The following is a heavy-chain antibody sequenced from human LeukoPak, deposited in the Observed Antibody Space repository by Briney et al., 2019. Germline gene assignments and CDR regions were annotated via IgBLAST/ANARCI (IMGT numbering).Heavy chain of an antibody. CDR2: ISGSGGSA. D-gene: IGHD3-10*01. CDR1: GFTFSDYY. CDR3: AKDYYGSGSYKRPYYMDV. J-gene: IGHJ6*03. Sequence: GGSLRLSCAASGFTFSDYYMSWIRQAPGKGLEWVSAISGSGGSAYYADSVKGRFTISRDNSKNPLYLQMNSLRAEDTAVYYCAKDYYGSGSYKRPYYMDVWGKGTTVTVSS. V-gene: IGHV3-23*01.